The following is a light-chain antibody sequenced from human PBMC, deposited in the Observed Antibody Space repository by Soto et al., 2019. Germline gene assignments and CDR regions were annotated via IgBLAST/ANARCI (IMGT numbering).Light chain of an antibody. CDR1: QSVGRNY. V-gene: IGKV3-20*01. CDR3: QQYADSPLT. Sequence: EIVLTQSPGTLSASPGQRATLSCRASQSVGRNYLAWYQQKPGQTPRLLIHGASSRATGIPDRFSGSGSGTDFTLTVSSLEPEDFAVYYCQQYADSPLTFGGGTKVETK. CDR2: GAS. J-gene: IGKJ4*01.